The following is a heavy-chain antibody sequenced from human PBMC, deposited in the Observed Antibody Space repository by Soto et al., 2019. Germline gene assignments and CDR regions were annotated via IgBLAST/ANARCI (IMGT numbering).Heavy chain of an antibody. D-gene: IGHD3-22*01. J-gene: IGHJ5*02. Sequence: PSETLSLTCTVSGGSISSSNYYWGWIRQPPGKGLEWIGSINYSGSTYYKPSLKSRVTISVDTSKIQFSFKLSSVTAADTALYYCASHKRGYDYDSSGYLNWFDPWGQGTLVTVSS. CDR1: GGSISSSNYY. V-gene: IGHV4-39*01. CDR2: INYSGST. CDR3: ASHKRGYDYDSSGYLNWFDP.